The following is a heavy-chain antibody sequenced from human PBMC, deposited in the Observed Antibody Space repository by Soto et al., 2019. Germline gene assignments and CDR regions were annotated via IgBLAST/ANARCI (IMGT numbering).Heavy chain of an antibody. D-gene: IGHD2-8*01. CDR1: GGTFRTAA. CDR2: IMPVFRTP. J-gene: IGHJ6*02. CDR3: ARANDRPPLGGNYYCNVAV. V-gene: IGHV1-69*12. Sequence: QVQLEQSGAEVKKPGSSVKVSCKASGGTFRTAAVSWVRQAPGQGLEWMGGIMPVFRTPDYAQKFHGRVTITADESTSTAYMELSGLRSDDTAVYYGARANDRPPLGGNYYCNVAVWGQGTTITVSS.